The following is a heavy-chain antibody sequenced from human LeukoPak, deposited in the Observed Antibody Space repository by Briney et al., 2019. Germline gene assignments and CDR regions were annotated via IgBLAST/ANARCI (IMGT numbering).Heavy chain of an antibody. CDR2: ISYDGSQK. CDR3: AELGITMIGGV. V-gene: IGHV3-30*04. Sequence: GGSLRLSCAASVFTFSNYAMHWVRQAPGKGLEWVAVISYDGSQKYHADSVKGRFTISRDNSKNTLYLPMNSPRAEDTAVYYCAELGITMIGGVWGKGTTVTISS. D-gene: IGHD3-10*02. J-gene: IGHJ6*04. CDR1: VFTFSNYA.